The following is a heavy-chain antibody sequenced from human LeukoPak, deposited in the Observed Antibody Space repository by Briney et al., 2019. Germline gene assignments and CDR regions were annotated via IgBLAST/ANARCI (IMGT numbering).Heavy chain of an antibody. CDR1: GGSISSGGYY. CDR3: ARESSSSEGGYFDY. J-gene: IGHJ4*02. CDR2: IYHSGST. Sequence: SSETLSLTCTVSGGSISSGGYYWSWIRQPPGKGLEWIGYIYHSGSTYYNPSLKSRVTISVDRSKNQFSLKLSSVTAADTAVYYCARESSSSEGGYFDYWGQGTLVTVSS. V-gene: IGHV4-30-2*01. D-gene: IGHD6-6*01.